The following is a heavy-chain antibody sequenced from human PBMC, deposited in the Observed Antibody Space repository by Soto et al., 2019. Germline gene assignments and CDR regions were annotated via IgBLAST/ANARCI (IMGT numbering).Heavy chain of an antibody. V-gene: IGHV4-59*08. Sequence: SETLSLTCTVSGSSISSYYWSWIRQPPGKGLEWIGYIYYSGSTNYNPSLKSRVTISVDTSKNQFSLNLSSVTAADTAVYYCARQYRALAALDYWGQGTLVTVSS. CDR2: IYYSGST. CDR3: ARQYRALAALDY. J-gene: IGHJ4*02. CDR1: GSSISSYY. D-gene: IGHD6-19*01.